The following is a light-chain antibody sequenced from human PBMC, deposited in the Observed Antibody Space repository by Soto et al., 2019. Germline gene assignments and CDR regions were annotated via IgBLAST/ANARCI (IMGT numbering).Light chain of an antibody. CDR1: SSDVGGYNY. CDR3: SSYVLSSSPDV. Sequence: QSALTQPASVSGSPGQSITISCTGTSSDVGGYNYVSWYQQHPGKAPKLMIYEVSNRPSGVSNRFSGSKSGNTASLTISGLQAEDEADYYGSSYVLSSSPDVFGTGTKVTV. CDR2: EVS. J-gene: IGLJ1*01. V-gene: IGLV2-14*01.